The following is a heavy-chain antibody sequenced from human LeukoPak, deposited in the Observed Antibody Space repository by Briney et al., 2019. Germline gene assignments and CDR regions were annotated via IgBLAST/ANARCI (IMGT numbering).Heavy chain of an antibody. J-gene: IGHJ4*02. CDR3: ARNRGWQQFDY. Sequence: PGGSLRLSCAASGFTFSSYWMSWVRQAPGKGLEWVANIKEDGSAKNYLDSVKGRFTISRDNAKNSLYLQMNNLRAEDTAVYYCARNRGWQQFDYWGQGTLVTVSS. CDR1: GFTFSSYW. D-gene: IGHD4-23*01. CDR2: IKEDGSAK. V-gene: IGHV3-7*01.